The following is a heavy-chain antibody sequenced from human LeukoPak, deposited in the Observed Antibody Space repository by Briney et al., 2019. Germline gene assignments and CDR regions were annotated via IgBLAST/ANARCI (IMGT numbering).Heavy chain of an antibody. Sequence: ETLSLTCTVSGGSISSYYWSWVRQAPGKGLEWVGRIKRKTEGGTTEYAAPVKGRFTISRDDSENTVYLQMSSLKTEDTAMYYCATDLLDYWGQGTLVTVSS. J-gene: IGHJ4*02. CDR2: IKRKTEGGTT. V-gene: IGHV3-15*01. CDR1: GGSISSYY. CDR3: ATDLLDY.